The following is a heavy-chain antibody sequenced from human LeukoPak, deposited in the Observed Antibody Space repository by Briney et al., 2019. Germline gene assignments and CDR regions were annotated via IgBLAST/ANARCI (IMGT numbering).Heavy chain of an antibody. J-gene: IGHJ4*02. V-gene: IGHV3-48*01. Sequence: PGGSLRLSCAASAFTFSGYSMNWVRQAPGKGLEWVSYISPSATTIYYADPVKGRFTISRDNAKNSLYLQMNSLRAEDTAVYYCAREYSSSSGRSFDYWGQGTLVTVSS. CDR1: AFTFSGYS. D-gene: IGHD6-6*01. CDR3: AREYSSSSGRSFDY. CDR2: ISPSATTI.